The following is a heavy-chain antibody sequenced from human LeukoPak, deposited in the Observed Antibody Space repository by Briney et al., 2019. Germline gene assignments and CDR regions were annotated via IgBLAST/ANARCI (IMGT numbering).Heavy chain of an antibody. CDR1: GFSFSSYE. Sequence: PGGSLRLSCVAAGFSFSSYEFSWVRQAPGKGPEWLSHIYTDGTIYQADSVKGRFAISRDNAKSSLYLEMNSLRVADTAVYYCARASDSFFDQWGQGTLVTVSS. CDR2: IYTDGTI. V-gene: IGHV3-48*03. D-gene: IGHD2-21*01. CDR3: ARASDSFFDQ. J-gene: IGHJ4*02.